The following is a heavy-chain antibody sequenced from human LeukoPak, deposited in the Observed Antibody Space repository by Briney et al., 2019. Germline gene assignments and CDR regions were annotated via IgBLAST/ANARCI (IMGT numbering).Heavy chain of an antibody. J-gene: IGHJ4*02. CDR2: IYYRRST. CDR1: DGSINSSSYY. CDR3: GRGDIWSGHVDY. D-gene: IGHD3-3*01. Sequence: NPSETLSLTCTVSDGSINSSSYYWGWIRQPPGKGLEWIGNIYYRRSTYYNPSLKSRVTISVDTSKNQFSLMLTSVTAADTAVYYCGRGDIWSGHVDYWGQGTLVTVSS. V-gene: IGHV4-39*07.